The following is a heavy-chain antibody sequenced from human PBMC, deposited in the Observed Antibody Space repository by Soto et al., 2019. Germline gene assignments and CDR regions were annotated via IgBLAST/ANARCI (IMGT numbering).Heavy chain of an antibody. V-gene: IGHV1-3*01. D-gene: IGHD3-22*01. Sequence: QVQLVQSGAEVKKPGASVKVSCKASGYTFTSYAMHWVRQAPGQRLEWMGWINAGNGNTKYSQKFQGRVTITRDTXXSXAXXELSSLRSEDTAVYYCARVSKSDSSGYYLPYYFDYWGQGTLVTVSS. J-gene: IGHJ4*02. CDR2: INAGNGNT. CDR1: GYTFTSYA. CDR3: ARVSKSDSSGYYLPYYFDY.